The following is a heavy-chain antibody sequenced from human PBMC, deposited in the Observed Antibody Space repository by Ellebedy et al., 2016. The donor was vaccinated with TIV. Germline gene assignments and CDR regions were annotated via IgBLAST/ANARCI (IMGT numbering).Heavy chain of an antibody. CDR1: GYTFTSYA. J-gene: IGHJ4*02. V-gene: IGHV1-3*01. CDR2: INAGNGNT. CDR3: ARGKGIAVAGTLDY. Sequence: ASVKVSXKASGYTFTSYAMHWVRQAPGQRLEWMGWINAGNGNTKYSQKFQGRVTITRDTSASTAYMELSRLRSDDTAVYYCARGKGIAVAGTLDYWGQGTLVTVSS. D-gene: IGHD6-19*01.